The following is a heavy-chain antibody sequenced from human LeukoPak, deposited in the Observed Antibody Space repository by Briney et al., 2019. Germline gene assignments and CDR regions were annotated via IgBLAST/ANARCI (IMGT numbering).Heavy chain of an antibody. Sequence: SVKVSCKASGGTFSSYATSWVRQAPGQGLEWMGGIIPIFGTANYAQKFQGRVTITADESTSTAYMELSSLRSEDTAVYYCARVDYYYYGMDVRGQGTTVTVSS. CDR2: IIPIFGTA. J-gene: IGHJ6*02. CDR3: ARVDYYYYGMDV. V-gene: IGHV1-69*13. CDR1: GGTFSSYA.